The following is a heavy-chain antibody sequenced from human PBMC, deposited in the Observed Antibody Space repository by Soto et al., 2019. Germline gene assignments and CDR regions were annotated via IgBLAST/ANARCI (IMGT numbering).Heavy chain of an antibody. CDR1: GGSISSSSYY. CDR3: ACIFSGGYSYGFYY. CDR2: IFYSGST. V-gene: IGHV4-39*01. J-gene: IGHJ4*02. D-gene: IGHD5-18*01. Sequence: SETLSLTCTVSGGSISSSSYYWGWIRQPPGKGLERIGSIFYSGSTYYNPSLKSRVTISVDTSKNQFSLKLTSVTAADTAVYYCACIFSGGYSYGFYYWGLGTQVTVSS.